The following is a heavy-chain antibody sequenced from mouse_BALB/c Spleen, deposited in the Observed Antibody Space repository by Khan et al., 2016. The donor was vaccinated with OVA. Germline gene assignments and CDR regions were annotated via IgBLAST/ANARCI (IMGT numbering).Heavy chain of an antibody. CDR1: GYAFTSYT. CDR2: INPSNGYT. V-gene: IGHV1-4*01. D-gene: IGHD2-14*01. J-gene: IGHJ3*01. CDR3: VRDGAYHRNDGWFAY. Sequence: VKVLESGAELARPGASVKMSCKASGYAFTSYTIHWIKKRPGQGLEWIGYINPSNGYTNYNQKFKDKATLTTDKSSTTAYLQLSSLTSDDSAIYNCVRDGAYHRNDGWFAYWGQGTLVTVSA.